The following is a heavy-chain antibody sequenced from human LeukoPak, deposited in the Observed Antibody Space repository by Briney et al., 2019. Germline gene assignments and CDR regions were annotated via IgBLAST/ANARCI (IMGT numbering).Heavy chain of an antibody. V-gene: IGHV1-46*01. CDR3: ASVYNYGMDV. CDR1: GYTFTTYY. Sequence: ASVKVSCKASGYTFTTYYMHWVRQAPGQGLEWMGILNPSGGSTSYAQKFQGRATLTRATSTSTVYMELSSLRSEDMAVYYCASVYNYGMDVWGQGTTVIVSS. CDR2: LNPSGGST. J-gene: IGHJ6*02.